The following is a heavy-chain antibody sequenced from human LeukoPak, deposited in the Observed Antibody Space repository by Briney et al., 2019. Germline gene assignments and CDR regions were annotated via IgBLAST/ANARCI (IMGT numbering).Heavy chain of an antibody. V-gene: IGHV4-59*01. CDR3: ASSSTSKYYYYYGMDV. D-gene: IGHD2-2*01. CDR1: GGSFSDYY. Sequence: SETLSLTCAVYGGSFSDYYWSWIRQPPGKGLEWIGYIYYSGSTNYNPSLKSRVTISVDTSKNQFSLKLSSVTAADTAVYYCASSSTSKYYYYYGMDVWGQGTTVTVSS. CDR2: IYYSGST. J-gene: IGHJ6*02.